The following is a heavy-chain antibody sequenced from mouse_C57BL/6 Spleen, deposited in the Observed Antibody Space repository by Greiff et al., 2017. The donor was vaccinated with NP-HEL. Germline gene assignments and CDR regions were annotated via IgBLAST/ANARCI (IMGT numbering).Heavy chain of an antibody. J-gene: IGHJ1*03. Sequence: VNVVESGAELARPGASVKLSCKASGYTFTSYGISWVKQRTGQGLEWIGEIYPRSGNTYYNEKFKGKATLTADKSSSTAYMELRSLTSEDSAVYFCAGYYYGSSGYFDVWGTGTTVTVSS. CDR2: IYPRSGNT. CDR3: AGYYYGSSGYFDV. V-gene: IGHV1-81*01. D-gene: IGHD1-1*01. CDR1: GYTFTSYG.